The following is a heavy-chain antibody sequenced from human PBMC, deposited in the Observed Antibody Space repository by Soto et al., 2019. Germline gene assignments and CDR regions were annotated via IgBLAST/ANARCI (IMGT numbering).Heavy chain of an antibody. CDR1: GYSFTVHY. CDR3: ATGGDNSGEFYSYGMDV. CDR2: INPFDECS. V-gene: IGHV1-46*01. D-gene: IGHD2-15*01. J-gene: IGHJ6*02. Sequence: QVQLVQSGAEVKKPGASVKISCKASGYSFTVHYMHWVRQAPGQGLEWMGVINPFDECSTYAQRFRGRVTMTRDTSTSTVYMELSRLRFEDTAVYFCATGGDNSGEFYSYGMDVWGQGTTVTVSS.